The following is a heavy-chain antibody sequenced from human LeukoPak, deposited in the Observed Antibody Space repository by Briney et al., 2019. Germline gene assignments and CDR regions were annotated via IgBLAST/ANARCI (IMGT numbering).Heavy chain of an antibody. V-gene: IGHV4-59*01. D-gene: IGHD2-2*02. J-gene: IGHJ4*02. CDR2: IYYSGST. CDR1: GGSISSYY. Sequence: SETLSLTCTVSGGSISSYYWSWIRQPPGKGLEWIGYIYYSGSTNYNPSLKSRVTISVDTSKNQFSLKLSSVTAADTAVYYCARFQVPAAIFDYWGQGTLVTVPS. CDR3: ARFQVPAAIFDY.